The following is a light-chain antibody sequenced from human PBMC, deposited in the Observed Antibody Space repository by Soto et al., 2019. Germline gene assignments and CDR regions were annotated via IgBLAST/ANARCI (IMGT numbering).Light chain of an antibody. CDR3: QQYNSYSSWT. Sequence: SPSTLSASVGDRVTITCRASQSLNSLLAWYQQKPGRAPKLLIYDASTLESGVPSRFSGSGSGTEFTLTISSLQTDDFATYYCQQYNSYSSWTFGQGTKVDIK. CDR2: DAS. CDR1: QSLNSL. J-gene: IGKJ1*01. V-gene: IGKV1-5*01.